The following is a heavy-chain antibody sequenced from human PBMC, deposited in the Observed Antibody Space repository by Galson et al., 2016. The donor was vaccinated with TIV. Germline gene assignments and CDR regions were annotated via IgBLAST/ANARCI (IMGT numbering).Heavy chain of an antibody. V-gene: IGHV1-8*02. D-gene: IGHD3-16*01. J-gene: IGHJ1*01. CDR2: MYPNSGDT. Sequence: SVKVSCKASGYSFSNEDINWVRQSAGQGLEGMCWMYPNSGDTGYAEKFQGRLAMTSDTSLHTAFMELSGLRSEDAAVYFCARVSRELLGRPTDFKHWGQGTLITVS. CDR1: GYSFSNED. CDR3: ARVSRELLGRPTDFKH.